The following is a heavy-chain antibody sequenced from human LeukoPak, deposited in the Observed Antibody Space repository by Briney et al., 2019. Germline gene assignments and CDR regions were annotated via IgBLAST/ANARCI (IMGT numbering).Heavy chain of an antibody. J-gene: IGHJ4*02. D-gene: IGHD6-19*01. Sequence: GSSVKVSCKASGGTFSSYAISWVRQAPGQGLEWMGGIIPIFGTANYAQKFQGRVTVTADESTSTAYMELSSLRSEDTAVYYCAGGRYSSGWEPDYWGQGTLVTVSS. V-gene: IGHV1-69*01. CDR1: GGTFSSYA. CDR2: IIPIFGTA. CDR3: AGGRYSSGWEPDY.